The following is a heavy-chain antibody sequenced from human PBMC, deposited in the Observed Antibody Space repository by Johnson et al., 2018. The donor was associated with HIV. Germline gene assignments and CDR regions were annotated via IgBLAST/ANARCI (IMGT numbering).Heavy chain of an antibody. CDR1: GLSVSINY. Sequence: VQLVESGGGLIQPGGSLRLSCAVSGLSVSINYITWVRQAPGKGLEWVSVIYSGGSTYYADSVKGRFTISRDNSKNTLYLQMNSLRTEDTAVYYCARAPKGGDYWEGAFDIWGHGTMVTVSS. J-gene: IGHJ3*02. CDR3: ARAPKGGDYWEGAFDI. V-gene: IGHV3-66*03. D-gene: IGHD4-17*01. CDR2: IYSGGST.